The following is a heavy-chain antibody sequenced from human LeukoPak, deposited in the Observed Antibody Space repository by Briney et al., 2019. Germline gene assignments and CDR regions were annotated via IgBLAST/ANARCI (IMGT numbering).Heavy chain of an antibody. CDR2: IKQDGSEK. D-gene: IGHD3-9*01. CDR1: GFTFSSYW. J-gene: IGHJ4*02. CDR3: ARDFYDILTGYYRGCYFDY. Sequence: GGSLRLSCAASGFTFSSYWMSWVRQAPGKGLEWVANIKQDGSEKYYVDSVKGRFTLSRDNAKNSLYLQMNSLRAEDTAVYYCARDFYDILTGYYRGCYFDYWGQGTLVTVSS. V-gene: IGHV3-7*03.